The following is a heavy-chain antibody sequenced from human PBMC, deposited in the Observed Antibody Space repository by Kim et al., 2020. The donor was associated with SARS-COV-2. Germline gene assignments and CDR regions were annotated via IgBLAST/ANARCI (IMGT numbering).Heavy chain of an antibody. J-gene: IGHJ5*02. CDR2: IIPIFGIA. D-gene: IGHD6-13*01. V-gene: IGHV1-69*04. Sequence: SVKVSCKASGGTFSSYAISWVRQAPGQGLEWMGRIIPIFGIANYAQKFQGRVTITADKSMSTAYMELSSLRSEDTAVYYCARDATHARIAAAGNLGWFDPWGQGTLVTVSS. CDR3: ARDATHARIAAAGNLGWFDP. CDR1: GGTFSSYA.